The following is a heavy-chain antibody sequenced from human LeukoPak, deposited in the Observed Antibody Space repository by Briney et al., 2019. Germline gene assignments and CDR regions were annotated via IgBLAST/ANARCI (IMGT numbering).Heavy chain of an antibody. Sequence: GGSLRLSCAASGFNFDDYAMHWVRQAPGKGLEWVSLISGDGGSTYYADSVKGRFTISRDNSKNSLYLRMNSLRTEDTALYYCAKDRYCTSSNCYSPFDYWGQGTLVTVSS. CDR2: ISGDGGST. J-gene: IGHJ4*02. V-gene: IGHV3-43*02. CDR1: GFNFDDYA. CDR3: AKDRYCTSSNCYSPFDY. D-gene: IGHD2-2*01.